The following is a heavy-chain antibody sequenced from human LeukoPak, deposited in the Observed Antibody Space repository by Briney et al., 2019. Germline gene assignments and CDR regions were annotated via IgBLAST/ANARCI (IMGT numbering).Heavy chain of an antibody. CDR3: ARWYSGSYRIDY. V-gene: IGHV4-31*03. J-gene: IGHJ4*02. CDR1: GGSISSGGYY. Sequence: PSQTLSLTCTVSGGSISSGGYYWSWIRQLPGKGLEWIGYIYYSGSTYYNPSLKSRVTISVDTSKNQFSLKLSSVTAADTAVYYCARWYSGSYRIDYWGQGTLVTVSS. D-gene: IGHD1-26*01. CDR2: IYYSGST.